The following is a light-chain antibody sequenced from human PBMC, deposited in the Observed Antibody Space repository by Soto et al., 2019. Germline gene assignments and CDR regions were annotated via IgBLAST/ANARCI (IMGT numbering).Light chain of an antibody. CDR3: QQYTNYPWT. J-gene: IGKJ1*01. Sequence: DIRMTQSPPTLSASVGDRVTITCRASQSISSWLAWYQQRPGKAPNLLIYDVSSLESGVPSRFSGSGSGTEFTLTISSLQPDDFATYYCQQYTNYPWTFGQWSKVDIK. CDR1: QSISSW. CDR2: DVS. V-gene: IGKV1-5*01.